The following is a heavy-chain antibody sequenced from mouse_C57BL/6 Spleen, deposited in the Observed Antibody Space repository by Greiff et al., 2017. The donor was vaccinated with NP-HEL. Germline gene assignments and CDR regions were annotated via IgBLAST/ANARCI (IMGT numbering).Heavy chain of an antibody. Sequence: VQLQQSGPELVKPGASVKISCKASGYTFTDYYMNWVKQSHGKSLEWIGDINPNNGGTSYNQKFKGKATLTVDKSSSTAYMELRSLTSEDSAVYYCARGLGHYWGQGTTLTVSS. J-gene: IGHJ2*01. CDR1: GYTFTDYY. D-gene: IGHD4-1*01. CDR2: INPNNGGT. CDR3: ARGLGHY. V-gene: IGHV1-26*01.